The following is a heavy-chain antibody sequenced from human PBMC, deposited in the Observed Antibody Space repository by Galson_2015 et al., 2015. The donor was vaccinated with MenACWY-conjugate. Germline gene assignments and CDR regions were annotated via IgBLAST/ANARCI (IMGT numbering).Heavy chain of an antibody. CDR2: TDGGTT. J-gene: IGHJ3*02. CDR3: TTDQAPAGAFDI. V-gene: IGHV3-15*01. Sequence: TDGGTTDYAAPVKGRFTISRDDSKNTLYLQMNSLKTEDTAVYYCTTDQAPAGAFDIWGQGTMVTVSS.